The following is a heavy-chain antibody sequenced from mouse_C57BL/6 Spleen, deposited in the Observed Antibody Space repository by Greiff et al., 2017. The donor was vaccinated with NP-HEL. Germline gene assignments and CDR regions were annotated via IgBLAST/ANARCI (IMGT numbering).Heavy chain of an antibody. CDR2: IWTGGGT. Sequence: VMLVESGPGLVAPSQSLSITCTVSGFSLTSYAISWVRQPPGKGLAWLGVIWTGGGTNSNSALKSRLSISKDNSKSQVFLKMNSLQTDDTARYYCVRNREKAYAMDYWGQGTSVTVSS. CDR3: VRNREKAYAMDY. D-gene: IGHD3-3*01. V-gene: IGHV2-9-1*01. J-gene: IGHJ4*01. CDR1: GFSLTSYA.